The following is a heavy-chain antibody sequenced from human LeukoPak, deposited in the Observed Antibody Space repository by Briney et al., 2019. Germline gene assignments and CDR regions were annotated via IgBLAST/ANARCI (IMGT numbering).Heavy chain of an antibody. Sequence: ASVKVSCKASGYTFTNSCIHWVRQAPGQGLEWMGIINPSGGSTTYAQKFQGRVTITADKSTSTAYMELSSLRSEDTAVYYCARDITTGYYYYGMDVWGQGTTVTVSS. CDR1: GYTFTNSC. CDR2: INPSGGST. V-gene: IGHV1-46*01. CDR3: ARDITTGYYYYGMDV. D-gene: IGHD3-22*01. J-gene: IGHJ6*02.